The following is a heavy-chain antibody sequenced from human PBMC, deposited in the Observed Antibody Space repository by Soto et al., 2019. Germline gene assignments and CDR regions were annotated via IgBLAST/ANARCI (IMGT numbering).Heavy chain of an antibody. J-gene: IGHJ3*02. D-gene: IGHD3-22*01. CDR3: ARDSGWLLLHHDAFDI. CDR1: GGSISSSNW. Sequence: SETLSLTCAVSGGSISSSNWWSWVRQPPGKGLEWIGEIYHSGSTNYNPSLKSRVTISVDKSKNQFSLKLSSVTAADTAVYYCARDSGWLLLHHDAFDIWGQGTMVTVSS. CDR2: IYHSGST. V-gene: IGHV4-4*02.